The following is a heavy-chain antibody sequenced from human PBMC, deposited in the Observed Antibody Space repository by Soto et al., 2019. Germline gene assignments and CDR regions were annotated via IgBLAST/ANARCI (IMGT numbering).Heavy chain of an antibody. CDR2: ITDSGDST. V-gene: IGHV3-23*01. D-gene: IGHD1-1*01. CDR3: SKGEMSTIRNSFDP. J-gene: IGHJ5*02. CDR1: GFTFSNYA. Sequence: PGGSLRLSCAASGFTFSNYAMSWVRQALGKGLEWVSGITDSGDSTYYADSVRGRFTISRDASKDTLFLQMRNLRAEDTAIYYCSKGEMSTIRNSFDPWGQGTLVTVSS.